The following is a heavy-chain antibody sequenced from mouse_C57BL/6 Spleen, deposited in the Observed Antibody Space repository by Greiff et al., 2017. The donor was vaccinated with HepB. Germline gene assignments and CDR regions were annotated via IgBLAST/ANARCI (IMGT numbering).Heavy chain of an antibody. D-gene: IGHD1-1*02. J-gene: IGHJ4*01. CDR2: IDPSDSYT. CDR3: TRSGMVARDYYAMDY. Sequence: VQLQQPGAELVKPGASVKLSCKASGYTFTSYWMQWVKQRPGQGLEWIGEIDPSDSYTNYNQKFKGKATLTVDTSSSTAYMQLSSLTSEDSAVYHCTRSGMVARDYYAMDYWGQGTSVTVSS. CDR1: GYTFTSYW. V-gene: IGHV1-50*01.